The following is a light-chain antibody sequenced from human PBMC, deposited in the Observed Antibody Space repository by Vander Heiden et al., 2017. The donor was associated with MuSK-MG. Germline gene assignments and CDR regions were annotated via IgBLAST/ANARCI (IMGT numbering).Light chain of an antibody. Sequence: DIRMTQSPSNLSASVGDRVTITCRASQSIGQWVAWFQQKPGNAPRLLIYEASTLARGVPLRFRGSGLGTDFTLTITNLQPDDIATYYCQQYDQNRAFGQGTKV. CDR1: QSIGQW. J-gene: IGKJ1*01. CDR2: EAS. V-gene: IGKV1-5*03. CDR3: QQYDQNRA.